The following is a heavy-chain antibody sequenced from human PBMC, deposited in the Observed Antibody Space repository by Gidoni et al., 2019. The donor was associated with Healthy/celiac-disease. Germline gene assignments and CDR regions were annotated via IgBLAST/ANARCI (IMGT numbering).Heavy chain of an antibody. V-gene: IGHV3-15*01. J-gene: IGHJ6*02. CDR1: GFTFSNAW. D-gene: IGHD3-16*02. CDR3: TTGSQLLSLYLPTVYYYYGMDV. CDR2: IKSKTDGGTT. Sequence: EVQLVESGGGLVKPGGSLRLSCAAPGFTFSNAWMSWVRPAPGKGLEWVGRIKSKTDGGTTDYAAPVKGRFTISRDDSKNTLYLQMNSLKTEDTAVYYCTTGSQLLSLYLPTVYYYYGMDVWGQGTTVTVSS.